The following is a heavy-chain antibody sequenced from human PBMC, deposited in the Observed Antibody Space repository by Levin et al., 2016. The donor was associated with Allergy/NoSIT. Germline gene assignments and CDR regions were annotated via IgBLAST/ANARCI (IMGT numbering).Heavy chain of an antibody. CDR3: ARVVYRMVRGPRDYYYGMDV. CDR2: ISSSSSYI. J-gene: IGHJ6*02. Sequence: VRQAPGKGLEWVSSISSSSSYIYYADSVKGRFTISRDNAKNSLYLQMNSLRAEDTAVYYCARVVYRMVRGPRDYYYGMDVWGQGTMVTVSS. V-gene: IGHV3-21*01. D-gene: IGHD3-10*01.